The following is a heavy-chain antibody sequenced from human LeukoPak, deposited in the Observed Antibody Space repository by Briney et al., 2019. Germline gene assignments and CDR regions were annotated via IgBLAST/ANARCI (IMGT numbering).Heavy chain of an antibody. V-gene: IGHV5-51*01. J-gene: IGHJ3*02. CDR2: IYPGDSET. D-gene: IGHD5-18*01. CDR1: GYSFTNYW. CDR3: ARPDSYVQIGGFDI. Sequence: GESLKISCKGSGYSFTNYWIGWVRQMPGKGLEWMGIIYPGDSETRYSPSFQGQVTLSADKSITTAYLQWSSLKASDTAMYYCARPDSYVQIGGFDIWGQGTMVTVSS.